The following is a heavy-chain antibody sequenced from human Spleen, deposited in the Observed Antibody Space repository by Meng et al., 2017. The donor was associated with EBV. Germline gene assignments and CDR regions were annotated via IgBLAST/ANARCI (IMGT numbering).Heavy chain of an antibody. CDR1: VGSISSSNW. J-gene: IGHJ4*02. D-gene: IGHD6-13*01. V-gene: IGHV4-4*02. CDR3: ARVAVGDFSSSWTYLDS. Sequence: QGGPQKSGPGLVKPSGTLSLPCVVSVGSISSSNWWSWVRQPPGKGREWIGEIYHTESTNYNPSLKSRVTISLDKSKDQFSLKLSSMTAADTAVYYCARVAVGDFSSSWTYLDSWGQGTLVTVSS. CDR2: IYHTEST.